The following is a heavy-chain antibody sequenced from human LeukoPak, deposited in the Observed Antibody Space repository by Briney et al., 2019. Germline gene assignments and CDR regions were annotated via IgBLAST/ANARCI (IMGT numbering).Heavy chain of an antibody. Sequence: GGSLTLAWVASGFTLSNVWMSWVRQAPGKGLEWIGRISTKSASGTTDYATPVKCRFTVSSDDSESTLFLQMNSLKTEDTAVYYCTTFADFWTPYSFDYWGHGTLVTVSS. CDR1: GFTLSNVW. CDR3: TTFADFWTPYSFDY. CDR2: ISTKSASGTT. J-gene: IGHJ4*01. V-gene: IGHV3-15*01. D-gene: IGHD3/OR15-3a*01.